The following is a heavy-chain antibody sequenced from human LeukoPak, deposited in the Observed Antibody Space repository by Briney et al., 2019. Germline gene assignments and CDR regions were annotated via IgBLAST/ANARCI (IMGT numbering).Heavy chain of an antibody. D-gene: IGHD1-26*01. CDR2: ILNTGST. CDR3: ARGEWDLLFDY. V-gene: IGHV4-59*01. CDR1: GGSISSYP. J-gene: IGHJ4*02. Sequence: SETLSLTCTVSGGSISSYPWSWIRQPPGKGLEYIGYILNTGSTNYNPSLKSRVTISADASKNQFSLKLSSVTAADTAVYYCARGEWDLLFDYWGQGTLVTVSS.